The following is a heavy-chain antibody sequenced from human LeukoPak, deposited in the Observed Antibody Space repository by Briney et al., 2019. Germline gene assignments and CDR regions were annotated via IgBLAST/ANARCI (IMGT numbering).Heavy chain of an antibody. CDR3: AREGNYGDYEGFDY. D-gene: IGHD4-17*01. V-gene: IGHV1-2*02. CDR1: GYTFTDYY. Sequence: ASVKVSCKASGYTFTDYYMHWVRQAPGQGLEWMGWINPNSGGTNYAQKFQGRVTMTRDTSISTAYMELSRLRSDDTAVYYCAREGNYGDYEGFDYWGQGTLVTVSS. J-gene: IGHJ4*02. CDR2: INPNSGGT.